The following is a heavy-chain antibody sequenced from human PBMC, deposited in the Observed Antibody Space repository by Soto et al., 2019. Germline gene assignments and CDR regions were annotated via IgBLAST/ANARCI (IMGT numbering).Heavy chain of an antibody. CDR1: GFTFSSFW. Sequence: LRLSCAASGFTFSSFWMHWVRQAPGKGLEWVSRASPDGTSTSYADSVKGRFTISRDNAKNTLFMQMNSLRAEDTAVYYCTRHGSGDYFLFDPWGQGTLVTVSS. V-gene: IGHV3-74*01. D-gene: IGHD4-17*01. CDR2: ASPDGTST. J-gene: IGHJ5*02. CDR3: TRHGSGDYFLFDP.